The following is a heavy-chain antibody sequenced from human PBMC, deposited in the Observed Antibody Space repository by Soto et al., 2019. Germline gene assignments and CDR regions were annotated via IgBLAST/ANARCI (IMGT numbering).Heavy chain of an antibody. V-gene: IGHV1-8*01. Sequence: QVQLVQSGAEMKKPGASVKVSCKASGYTFTSYDINLVRQATGQGLEWMGWMNPNSGNTGYAQKFQGRVTMTRNTSISTAYMELRSLSSEDTAVYYCAREKTGTTSMDVWGQGTTVTVSS. J-gene: IGHJ6*02. D-gene: IGHD1-1*01. CDR3: AREKTGTTSMDV. CDR2: MNPNSGNT. CDR1: GYTFTSYD.